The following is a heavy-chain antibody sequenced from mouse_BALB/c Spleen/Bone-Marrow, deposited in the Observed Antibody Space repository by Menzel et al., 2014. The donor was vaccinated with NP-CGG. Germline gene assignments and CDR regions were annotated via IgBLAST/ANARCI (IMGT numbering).Heavy chain of an antibody. Sequence: LQESGPVLVRPGVSVKISCKGSGYTFADYAMHWVKQSHAKSLEWIGVISTYSGNTNYNQKFKGKATMTVDKSSSTAYMELARLTSEDSAIYYCARGDYGNWNYAMDYWGQGTSVTVSS. D-gene: IGHD2-1*01. CDR3: ARGDYGNWNYAMDY. CDR2: ISTYSGNT. V-gene: IGHV1-67*01. CDR1: GYTFADYA. J-gene: IGHJ4*01.